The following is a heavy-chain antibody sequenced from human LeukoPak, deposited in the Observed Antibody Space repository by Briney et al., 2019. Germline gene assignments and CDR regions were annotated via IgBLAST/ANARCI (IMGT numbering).Heavy chain of an antibody. J-gene: IGHJ4*02. CDR2: ISAYNGNT. D-gene: IGHD2-15*01. CDR3: ARHSRLRVAATRVDY. V-gene: IGHV1-18*01. Sequence: ASVKVSCKASGYTFTSYGISWVRQAPGQGLEWMGWISAYNGNTNYAQKLQGRVTMTTDTSTSTAYMELRSLRCDDTAVYDCARHSRLRVAATRVDYWGQGTLVTVSS. CDR1: GYTFTSYG.